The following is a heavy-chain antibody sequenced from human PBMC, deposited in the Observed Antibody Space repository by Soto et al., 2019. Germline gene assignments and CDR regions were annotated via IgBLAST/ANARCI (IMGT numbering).Heavy chain of an antibody. Sequence: GGSLRLSCAASGFTFSSSSMIWVRQAPGKGLEWVSYISSSSSYIYYADSVKGRFTISRDNAKNSLYLHMSSLRAEDTAVYYCATLYQFDGSSYFTFDYWGHGTQVTVS. D-gene: IGHD3-22*01. CDR1: GFTFSSSS. V-gene: IGHV3-21*01. J-gene: IGHJ4*01. CDR2: ISSSSSYI. CDR3: ATLYQFDGSSYFTFDY.